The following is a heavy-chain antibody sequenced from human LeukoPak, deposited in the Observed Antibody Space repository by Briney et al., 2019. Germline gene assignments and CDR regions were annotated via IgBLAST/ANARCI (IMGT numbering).Heavy chain of an antibody. Sequence: ESGPTLVKPTHTLTLTCTFSGFSLTTSAVGVGWIRQPPGKALEWLALIYWDDDKRYSPSLKSRVTITKDTSKNQVVLTMTHMDPVDTATYYCSRTRRGQIGWTNDYWGQGTLVTVSS. CDR3: SRTRRGQIGWTNDY. J-gene: IGHJ4*02. CDR2: IYWDDDK. CDR1: GFSLTTSAVG. V-gene: IGHV2-5*02. D-gene: IGHD6-19*01.